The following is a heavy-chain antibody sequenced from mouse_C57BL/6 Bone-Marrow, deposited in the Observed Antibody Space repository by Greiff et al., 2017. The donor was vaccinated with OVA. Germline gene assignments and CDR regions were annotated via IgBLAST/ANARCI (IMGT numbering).Heavy chain of an antibody. J-gene: IGHJ4*01. V-gene: IGHV14-4*01. CDR2: IDPENGDT. Sequence: EVQLQQSGAELVRPGASVKLSCTASGFNIKDDYMHWVKQRPEQGLEWIGWIDPENGDTEYASKVQGKATITADTSSNTAYLQLSSLTSEDTAVYYCQRANGNYGGAMYYCGQGTSVTVSS. CDR3: QRANGNYGGAMYY. CDR1: GFNIKDDY. D-gene: IGHD2-1*01.